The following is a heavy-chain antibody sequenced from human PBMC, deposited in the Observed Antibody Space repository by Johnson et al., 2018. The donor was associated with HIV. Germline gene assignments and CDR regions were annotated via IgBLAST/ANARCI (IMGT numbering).Heavy chain of an antibody. V-gene: IGHV3-20*04. J-gene: IGHJ3*01. Sequence: VQLVESGGGVVRPGGSLRVSCAASGFTFDDYGMNWVRQAQGKGLEWDSGIHWNGDRTGYADDVKGRFHISRDNAKHYMYLQMNSLSAEDTALYYRARPIFGVVSSPVDAFGVWGQGTMVTVSS. CDR2: IHWNGDRT. CDR3: ARPIFGVVSSPVDAFGV. CDR1: GFTFDDYG. D-gene: IGHD3-3*01.